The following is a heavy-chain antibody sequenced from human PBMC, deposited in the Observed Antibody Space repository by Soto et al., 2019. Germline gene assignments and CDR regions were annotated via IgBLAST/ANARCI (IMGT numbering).Heavy chain of an antibody. CDR1: GYTFTSYA. CDR2: INAGNGNT. CDR3: AREYSGYDQGDY. V-gene: IGHV1-3*01. J-gene: IGHJ4*02. D-gene: IGHD5-12*01. Sequence: ASVKVSCNASGYTFTSYAMHWVRQAPGQRLEWMGWINAGNGNTKYSQKFQGRVTITRDTSASTAYMELSSLRSEDTAVYYCAREYSGYDQGDYWGQGTLVTVSS.